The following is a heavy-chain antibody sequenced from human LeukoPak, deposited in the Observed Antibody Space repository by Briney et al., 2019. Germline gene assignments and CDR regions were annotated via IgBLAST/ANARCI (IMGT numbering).Heavy chain of an antibody. CDR2: ISGSGGST. Sequence: GGSLRLSCAASGFTFSSYGMSWVRQAPGKGLEWVSAISGSGGSTYYADSAKGRFTISRDNSKNTLYLQMNSLRAEDTAVYYCAKDRYYDSSGYSAFDIWGQGTMVTVSS. CDR1: GFTFSSYG. V-gene: IGHV3-23*01. D-gene: IGHD3-22*01. J-gene: IGHJ3*02. CDR3: AKDRYYDSSGYSAFDI.